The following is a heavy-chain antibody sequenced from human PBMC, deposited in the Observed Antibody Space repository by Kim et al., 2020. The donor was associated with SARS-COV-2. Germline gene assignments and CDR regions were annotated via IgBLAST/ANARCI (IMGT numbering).Heavy chain of an antibody. CDR3: ARLIAVAGYDAFDI. D-gene: IGHD6-19*01. Sequence: ADSVKGRFTISRDNAKNSLYLQMNSLRAEDTALYYCARLIAVAGYDAFDIWGQGTMVTVSS. V-gene: IGHV3-20*03. J-gene: IGHJ3*02.